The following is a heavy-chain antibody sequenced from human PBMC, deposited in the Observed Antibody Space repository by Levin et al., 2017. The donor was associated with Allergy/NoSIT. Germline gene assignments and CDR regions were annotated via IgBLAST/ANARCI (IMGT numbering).Heavy chain of an antibody. V-gene: IGHV3-23*01. D-gene: IGHD2-15*01. J-gene: IGHJ4*02. Sequence: GSLRLSCAASGFTFSSYAMSWVRQAPGKGLEWLSTISGSGGGTYYADSVKGRFTISRDNSKNTLYLQMNSLRAEDTAVYYCAKGGVVVSATIDYWGQGTLVTVSS. CDR3: AKGGVVVSATIDY. CDR2: ISGSGGGT. CDR1: GFTFSSYA.